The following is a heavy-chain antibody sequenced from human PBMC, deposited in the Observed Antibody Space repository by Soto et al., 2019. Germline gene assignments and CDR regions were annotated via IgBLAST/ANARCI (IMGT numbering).Heavy chain of an antibody. V-gene: IGHV4-34*01. Sequence: SETLSLTCAVYGGSFSGYYWSWIRQPPGKGLEWIGEINHSGSTNYNPSLKSRVTISVDTSKNQFSLKLSSVTAADTAVYYCARESPPWAAIPVRKLNATGWFATWGQGTMATVPA. CDR3: ARESPPWAAIPVRKLNATGWFAT. CDR2: INHSGST. J-gene: IGHJ5*02. D-gene: IGHD2-15*01. CDR1: GGSFSGYY.